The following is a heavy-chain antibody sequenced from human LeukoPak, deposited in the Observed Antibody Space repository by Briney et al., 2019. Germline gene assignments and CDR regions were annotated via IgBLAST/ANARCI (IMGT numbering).Heavy chain of an antibody. CDR1: GFTFNSYA. V-gene: IGHV3-30*04. J-gene: IGHJ4*02. Sequence: GRSLRLSCAASGFTFNSYAIHWVRQAPGKGLEWVAVISYDGSKKFYAHSVKGRFTISRDNSKNTLYLQMNSLRAEDTAVYYCAKDPYYDSSGYYDYWGQGTLVTVSS. D-gene: IGHD3-22*01. CDR3: AKDPYYDSSGYYDY. CDR2: ISYDGSKK.